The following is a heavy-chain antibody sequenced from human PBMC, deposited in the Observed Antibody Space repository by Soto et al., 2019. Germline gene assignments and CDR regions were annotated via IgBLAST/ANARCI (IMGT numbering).Heavy chain of an antibody. CDR3: ARGMTPPGAPAWYYFDS. CDR2: IYYTGTT. Sequence: SETLSLTCTVSGDSISGGNYYWTWIRQHPGRGLEWIGYIYYTGTTNYNPSLRSRVTMSADVSKNQFSLRLTSVTAADTALYYCARGMTPPGAPAWYYFDSWGQGTLVTVSS. J-gene: IGHJ4*02. CDR1: GDSISGGNYY. D-gene: IGHD2-8*02. V-gene: IGHV4-61*01.